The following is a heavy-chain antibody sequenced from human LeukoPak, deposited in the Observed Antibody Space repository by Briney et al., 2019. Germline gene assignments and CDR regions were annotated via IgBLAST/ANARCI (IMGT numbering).Heavy chain of an antibody. Sequence: GGTLRLSCAASGFTFSSYGMNWVRQAPGKGLEWVSAITGSGGSTYYADSVKGRFTISRDNSKNTLYLQMNSLRAEDTAVYYCAKSPYSSGWLHYYWGQGTLVTVSS. CDR2: ITGSGGST. CDR3: AKSPYSSGWLHYY. D-gene: IGHD6-19*01. J-gene: IGHJ4*02. CDR1: GFTFSSYG. V-gene: IGHV3-23*01.